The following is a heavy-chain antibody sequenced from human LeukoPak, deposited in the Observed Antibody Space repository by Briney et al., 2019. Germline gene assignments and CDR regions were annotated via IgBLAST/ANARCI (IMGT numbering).Heavy chain of an antibody. CDR3: ARAKYSTGWYELDY. Sequence: GGSLRLSCAGARFTFNNYAMNWVRQAPGKGMEWVSGISGSGGSTYHADSVKGRFTISRDNSKNMLYLQMNSLRAEDTAVYYCARAKYSTGWYELDYWGQGTLVTVSS. J-gene: IGHJ4*02. CDR1: RFTFNNYA. V-gene: IGHV3-23*01. CDR2: ISGSGGST. D-gene: IGHD6-19*01.